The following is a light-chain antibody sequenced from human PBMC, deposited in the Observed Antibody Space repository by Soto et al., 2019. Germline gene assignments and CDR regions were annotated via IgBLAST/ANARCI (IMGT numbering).Light chain of an antibody. V-gene: IGLV1-44*01. J-gene: IGLJ1*01. CDR2: NNN. CDR1: SSNIRSNA. Sequence: QPVLTQPPSASGTPGQRVTISCFGSSSNIRSNAVSWYQQLPGTTPKLLIYNNNERPSGVPDRFSGSKSGTSASLAISGLQSDDEADYYCAAWDDGLNVHYVFGSGTKLTVL. CDR3: AAWDDGLNVHYV.